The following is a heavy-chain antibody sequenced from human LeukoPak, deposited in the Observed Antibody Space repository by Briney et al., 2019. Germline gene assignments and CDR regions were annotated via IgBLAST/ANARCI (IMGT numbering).Heavy chain of an antibody. CDR2: INHSGST. Sequence: KTSETLSLTCAVYGGSFSGYYWSWIRQPPGKGLGWIGEINHSGSTNYNPSLKSRVTISVDTSKNQFSLKLSSVTAADTAVYYCARHEALTLDYWGQRTLVTVSS. D-gene: IGHD3-9*01. J-gene: IGHJ4*02. V-gene: IGHV4-34*01. CDR3: ARHEALTLDY. CDR1: GGSFSGYY.